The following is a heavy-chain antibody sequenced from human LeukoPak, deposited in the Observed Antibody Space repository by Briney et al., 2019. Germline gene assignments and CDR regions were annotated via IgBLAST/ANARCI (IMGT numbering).Heavy chain of an antibody. Sequence: SETLSLTCTVSGGSISSHYWSWIRQPPGKGLEWIGYIYYSGSTNYNPSLKSRVTISVDTSKNQFSLKLSSVTAADTAVYYYARGHYDYVWGSYRPPDYWGQGTLVTVSS. D-gene: IGHD3-16*02. CDR3: ARGHYDYVWGSYRPPDY. CDR1: GGSISSHY. J-gene: IGHJ4*02. V-gene: IGHV4-59*11. CDR2: IYYSGST.